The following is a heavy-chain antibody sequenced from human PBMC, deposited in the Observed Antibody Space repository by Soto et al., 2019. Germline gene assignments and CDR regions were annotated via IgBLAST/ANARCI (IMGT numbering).Heavy chain of an antibody. V-gene: IGHV3-23*01. CDR1: GFTFSSYA. J-gene: IGHJ6*03. Sequence: EVQLLESGGGLVQPGGSLRLSCAASGFTFSSYAMSWVRQAPGKGLEWVSAISGSGGSTYYADSVKGRFTISRDNSKNTLYLQINRLRAEETAVYYCAKDGSGYDLLLLYYYYYYMDVWGKGTTVTVSS. CDR3: AKDGSGYDLLLLYYYYYYMDV. D-gene: IGHD5-12*01. CDR2: ISGSGGST.